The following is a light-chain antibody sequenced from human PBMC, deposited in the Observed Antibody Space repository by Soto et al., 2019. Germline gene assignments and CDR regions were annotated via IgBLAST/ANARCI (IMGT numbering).Light chain of an antibody. CDR1: QSVGPN. J-gene: IGKJ1*01. CDR3: QQYNSYSPT. Sequence: TQSPATLSVSLGEEVSLSCRASQSVGPNLAWYQQRPGQAPRLLIHWGSTRANGVPARFRGSGRGTDFTLTISSLQPDDFATYYCQQYNSYSPTFGQGTKVEIK. V-gene: IGKV3-15*01. CDR2: WGS.